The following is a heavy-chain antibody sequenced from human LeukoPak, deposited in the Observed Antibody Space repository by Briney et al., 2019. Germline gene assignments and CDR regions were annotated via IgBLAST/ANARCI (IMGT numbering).Heavy chain of an antibody. D-gene: IGHD2-15*01. V-gene: IGHV1-2*06. Sequence: GASVKVSYKASGYTFTGYYMHGVRRAPGQGREGMGRINPNSDGTNYAQKFHASVTMTSDTSITTAYKELSRMRSDDTAVYYCARNSANRDCSSGSCYSFDYWGQGTLVTVSS. J-gene: IGHJ4*02. CDR3: ARNSANRDCSSGSCYSFDY. CDR1: GYTFTGYY. CDR2: INPNSDGT.